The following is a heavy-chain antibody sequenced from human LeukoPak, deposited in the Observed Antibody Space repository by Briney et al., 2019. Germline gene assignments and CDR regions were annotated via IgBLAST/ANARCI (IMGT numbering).Heavy chain of an antibody. D-gene: IGHD3-3*01. CDR3: ARAKYYDFWSAYYPDY. Sequence: GGSLRLSCAVSGFTFSSYWMSWVRQAPGKGLEWVANIKQDGSEKYYMDSVRGRFTISRDNAKNSLYLQMNSLRAADTAVYYCARAKYYDFWSAYYPDYWGQGTLVTVSS. V-gene: IGHV3-7*01. CDR1: GFTFSSYW. CDR2: IKQDGSEK. J-gene: IGHJ4*02.